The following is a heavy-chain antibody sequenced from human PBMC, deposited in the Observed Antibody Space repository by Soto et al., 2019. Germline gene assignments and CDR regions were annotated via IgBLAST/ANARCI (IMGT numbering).Heavy chain of an antibody. CDR2: INHSGST. CDR1: GGSFSGYY. Sequence: QVQLQQWGAGLLKPSETLSLTCAVYGGSFSGYYWTWLRQPPGTGLEWIGEINHSGSTNYNPSLKNRVTTSVDTSKNQCYLKLTSVTAVDTAVYYCARDKITGLFDYWGQGTLVTVSS. V-gene: IGHV4-34*01. J-gene: IGHJ4*02. D-gene: IGHD2-8*02. CDR3: ARDKITGLFDY.